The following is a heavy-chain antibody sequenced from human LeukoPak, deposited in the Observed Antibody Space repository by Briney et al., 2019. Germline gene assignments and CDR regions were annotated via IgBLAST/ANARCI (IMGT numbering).Heavy chain of an antibody. CDR1: GFTFSSYW. CDR3: ARGGPNHGFDF. D-gene: IGHD4/OR15-4a*01. Sequence: PGGSLRLSCAASGFTFSSYWIHWVRRAPGKGLVWVSRIDNDGSDTIYADSVKGRFTISRDNAKNTLYLEMNSLRAEDTAVYFCARGGPNHGFDFWGQGTMVTVSS. J-gene: IGHJ3*01. V-gene: IGHV3-74*01. CDR2: IDNDGSDT.